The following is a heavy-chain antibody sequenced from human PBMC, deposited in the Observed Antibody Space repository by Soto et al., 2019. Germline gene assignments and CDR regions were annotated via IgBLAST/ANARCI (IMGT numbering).Heavy chain of an antibody. CDR3: ARDRAPGYYYGMDV. Sequence: SETLSLTCTVSGGSVSSGSYYWSWIRQPPGKGLEWIGYIYYCGSTNYNPSLKSRVTISVDTSKNQFSLKLSSVTAADTAVYYCARDRAPGYYYGMDVWGQGTTVTVSS. CDR2: IYYCGST. V-gene: IGHV4-61*01. CDR1: GGSVSSGSYY. J-gene: IGHJ6*02.